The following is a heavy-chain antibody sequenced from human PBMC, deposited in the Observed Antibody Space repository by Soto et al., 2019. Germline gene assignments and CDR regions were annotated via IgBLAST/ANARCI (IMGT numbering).Heavy chain of an antibody. V-gene: IGHV4-30-4*01. D-gene: IGHD6-13*01. CDR2: IYYSGST. CDR3: TRAGSAAGSIPFDY. CDR1: GGSISSGDYY. Sequence: QVQLQESGPGLVKPSQTLSLTCTVSGGSISSGDYYWSWIRQPPGKGLEWIGYIYYSGSTYYNPALNSRVTISVDTSKRPCALKLSSVTAAGTAVYYCTRAGSAAGSIPFDYLGQGTLVTVSS. J-gene: IGHJ4*02.